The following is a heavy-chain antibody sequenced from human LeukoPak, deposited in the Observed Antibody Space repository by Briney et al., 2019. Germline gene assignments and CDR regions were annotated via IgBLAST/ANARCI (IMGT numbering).Heavy chain of an antibody. J-gene: IGHJ4*02. D-gene: IGHD1-26*01. CDR1: GFTFSSYW. CDR2: INTDGTST. V-gene: IGHV3-74*01. Sequence: QPGGSLRLSCAASGFTFSSYWMHWFRQAPGKGLVWVPQINTDGTSTTYADSVKGRFTISRHNAKNTLYLQMNSLRAEDTAVYSCAKGLQWELPFDYWGQGTLVTVSS. CDR3: AKGLQWELPFDY.